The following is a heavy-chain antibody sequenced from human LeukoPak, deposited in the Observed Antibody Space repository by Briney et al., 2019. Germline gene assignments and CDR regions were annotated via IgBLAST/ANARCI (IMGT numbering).Heavy chain of an antibody. V-gene: IGHV3-74*01. D-gene: IGHD5-18*01. J-gene: IGHJ4*02. CDR1: GFTFSRFW. CDR3: ATLNSFGNDY. CDR2: IDTDGSTT. Sequence: GGSLRLSCAASGFTFSRFWMHWVRQPPGKGLVWVSRIDTDGSTTTYADSVKGRFTISRDNAKNTVYLQINSLRAEDTAVYYGATLNSFGNDYWGQGVLVTVSS.